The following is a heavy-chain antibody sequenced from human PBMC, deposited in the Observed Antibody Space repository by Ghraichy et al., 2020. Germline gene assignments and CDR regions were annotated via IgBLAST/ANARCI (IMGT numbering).Heavy chain of an antibody. Sequence: ETLSLTCAASGFSFSSYAMNWVRQAPGRGLEWVSTISASGDVTYYADSLKGRFTISRDNSKSTLYLQMSSLRAEDTTVYYCAKTNNAHWNEDPFDIWGRGTFVTVSS. J-gene: IGHJ3*02. CDR1: GFSFSSYA. V-gene: IGHV3-23*01. CDR2: ISASGDVT. CDR3: AKTNNAHWNEDPFDI. D-gene: IGHD1-1*01.